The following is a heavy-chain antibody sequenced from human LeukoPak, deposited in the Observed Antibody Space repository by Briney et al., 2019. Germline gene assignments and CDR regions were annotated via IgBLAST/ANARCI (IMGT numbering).Heavy chain of an antibody. CDR1: GFTFSDHY. Sequence: PGGSLRLSCAASGFTFSDHYMDWVRQGPGKGLEWVARSRNKANSYTTEYAASVKGRFTISRDDSKSSLFLQMNSLKSEDTAVYYCTKVPGRGWPADYWGQGTLVTVSS. CDR3: TKVPGRGWPADY. D-gene: IGHD6-19*01. V-gene: IGHV3-72*01. J-gene: IGHJ4*02. CDR2: SRNKANSYTT.